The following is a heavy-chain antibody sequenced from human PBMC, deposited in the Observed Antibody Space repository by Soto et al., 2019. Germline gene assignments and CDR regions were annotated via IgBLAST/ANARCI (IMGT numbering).Heavy chain of an antibody. V-gene: IGHV3-7*03. J-gene: IGHJ1*01. CDR3: ARGSLDFQH. CDR2: IKQDGSEK. Sequence: GGSLRLSCAASGFTFSSHWMSWVRQAPGKGLEWVANIKQDGSEKYYVDSVKGRFTISRDNAKNSLYLQMNSLRAEDTAVYYCARGSLDFQHWGQGTLVTVSS. CDR1: GFTFSSHW.